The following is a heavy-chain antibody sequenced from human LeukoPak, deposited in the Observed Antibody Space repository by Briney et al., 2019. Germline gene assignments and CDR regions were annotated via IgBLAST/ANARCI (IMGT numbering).Heavy chain of an antibody. CDR2: ISADNGNT. D-gene: IGHD3-3*01. J-gene: IGHJ4*02. CDR1: GYAFNYYG. CDR3: QRITFLGVFMDFDY. V-gene: IGHV1-18*01. Sequence: VASVKVSCKASGYAFNYYGLNWVRQAPGQGLEWMGWISADNGNTHYAQKFQGRVTMTTDTSTSTAHMEVRSLRSDDTAVYYCQRITFLGVFMDFDYWAQGPLFTVSS.